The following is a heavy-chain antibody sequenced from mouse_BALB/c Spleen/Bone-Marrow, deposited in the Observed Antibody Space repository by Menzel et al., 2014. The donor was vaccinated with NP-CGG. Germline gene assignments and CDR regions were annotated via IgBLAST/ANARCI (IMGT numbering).Heavy chain of an antibody. V-gene: IGHV1S16*01. CDR3: TIGCFDY. CDR1: GYTFTSYW. J-gene: IGHJ2*01. Sequence: SGVELVKPGASVKLSCMASGYTFTSYWMHWVKLRPGQGFEWIGEINPSNGGNNYNEKFKRKATLTLDKSSNTAYMQLSSLSSEDSGVCYCTIGCFDYWGQGTTVTVSS. CDR2: INPSNGGN.